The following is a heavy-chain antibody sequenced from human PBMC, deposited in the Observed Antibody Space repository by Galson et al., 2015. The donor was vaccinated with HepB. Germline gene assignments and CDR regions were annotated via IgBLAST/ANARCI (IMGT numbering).Heavy chain of an antibody. J-gene: IGHJ3*02. CDR2: IYYSGST. Sequence: TLSLTCTVSGGSISSGGYYWSWIRQHPGKGLEWIGYIYYSGSTYYNPSLKSRVTISVDTSKNQFSLKLSSVTAADTAVYYCARGRSGGYYYDSSGGAFDIWGQGTMVTVSS. D-gene: IGHD3-22*01. CDR1: GGSISSGGYY. V-gene: IGHV4-31*03. CDR3: ARGRSGGYYYDSSGGAFDI.